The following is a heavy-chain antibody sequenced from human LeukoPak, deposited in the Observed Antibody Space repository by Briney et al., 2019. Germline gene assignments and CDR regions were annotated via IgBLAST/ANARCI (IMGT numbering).Heavy chain of an antibody. Sequence: ASVKVSCKASGYTFSNYDINWERQAYGQGLEWMGWMNPNSANTGYAQKFQGRVTMTTNTSINTAYMELSSLRSEDTALYYCARGGTRYCASTSCSDYYYYGVDVWGQGTTVSVSS. CDR3: ARGGTRYCASTSCSDYYYYGVDV. CDR2: MNPNSANT. V-gene: IGHV1-8*01. CDR1: GYTFSNYD. D-gene: IGHD2-2*01. J-gene: IGHJ6*02.